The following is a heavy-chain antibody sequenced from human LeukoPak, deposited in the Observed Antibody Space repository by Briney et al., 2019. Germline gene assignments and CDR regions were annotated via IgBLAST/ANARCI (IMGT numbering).Heavy chain of an antibody. Sequence: ASVKVSCKTSGYTFTSYGMHWVRQAPGQRLEWMGWINGGNGDAKYSQKFQGRVTMTEDTSTDTAYMELSSLRSEDTAVYYCATVVGDYGSSLDYWGQGTLVTVSS. D-gene: IGHD1-26*01. CDR2: INGGNGDA. V-gene: IGHV1-3*01. J-gene: IGHJ4*02. CDR3: ATVVGDYGSSLDY. CDR1: GYTFTSYG.